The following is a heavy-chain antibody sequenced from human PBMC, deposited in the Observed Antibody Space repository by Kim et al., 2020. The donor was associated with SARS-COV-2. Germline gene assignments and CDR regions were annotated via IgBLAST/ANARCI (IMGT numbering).Heavy chain of an antibody. CDR2: INPNSGGT. CDR3: ASEVDTAMVVRRLDAFDI. D-gene: IGHD5-18*01. J-gene: IGHJ3*02. V-gene: IGHV1-2*06. Sequence: ASVKVSCKASGYTFTAYYIHWVRQAPGQGLEWMGRINPNSGGTNYAQKFQGRVTMTRDTSISTAYMELSRLRSDDTAVYYCASEVDTAMVVRRLDAFDIWGQGTMVTVYS. CDR1: GYTFTAYY.